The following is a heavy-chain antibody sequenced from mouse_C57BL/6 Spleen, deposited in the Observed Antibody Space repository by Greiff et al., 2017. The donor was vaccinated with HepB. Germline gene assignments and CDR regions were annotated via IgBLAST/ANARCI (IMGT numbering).Heavy chain of an antibody. Sequence: QVQLQQSGAELVKPGASVKLSCKASGYTFTSYWMQWVKQRPGQGLEWIGEIDPSDSYTKYNQKFKGKATLTVDTSSSPAYMQLSSLTSEDSAGYYCARRGGDDYDDGAWFAYWGQGTLVTVSA. CDR3: ARRGGDDYDDGAWFAY. J-gene: IGHJ3*01. D-gene: IGHD2-4*01. CDR1: GYTFTSYW. CDR2: IDPSDSYT. V-gene: IGHV1-50*01.